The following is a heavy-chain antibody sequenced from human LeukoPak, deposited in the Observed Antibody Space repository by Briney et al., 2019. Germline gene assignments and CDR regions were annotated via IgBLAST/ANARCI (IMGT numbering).Heavy chain of an antibody. CDR3: ARRVYCGGDCYCFDY. Sequence: GESLKISCKGSGYSFTSYWIGWVRQMPGKGLAWMGIIYPGDSDTRYSPSFQGQVTISADKSISTAYLQWSSLKASDTAMYYCARRVYCGGDCYCFDYWGQGTLVTVSS. D-gene: IGHD2-21*02. CDR2: IYPGDSDT. J-gene: IGHJ4*02. CDR1: GYSFTSYW. V-gene: IGHV5-51*01.